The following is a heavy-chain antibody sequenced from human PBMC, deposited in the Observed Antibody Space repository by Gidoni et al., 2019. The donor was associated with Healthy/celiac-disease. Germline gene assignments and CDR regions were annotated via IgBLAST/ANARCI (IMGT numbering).Heavy chain of an antibody. D-gene: IGHD3-16*02. V-gene: IGHV4-31*03. CDR2: IYYSGST. J-gene: IGHJ4*02. Sequence: QVQLQESGPGLVKPSQTLSLTCTVSDGPISSGGYYWSWTRQHPGKGLEWIGYIYYSGSTYYNPSLKSRVTISVDTSKNQFSLKLSSVTAADTAVYYCASYLKGVIVIPAAPNTPYYFDYWGQGTLVTVSS. CDR3: ASYLKGVIVIPAAPNTPYYFDY. CDR1: DGPISSGGYY.